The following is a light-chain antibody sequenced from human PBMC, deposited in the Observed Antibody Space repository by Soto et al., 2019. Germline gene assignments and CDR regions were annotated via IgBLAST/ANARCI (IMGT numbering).Light chain of an antibody. J-gene: IGKJ1*01. V-gene: IGKV1-5*03. CDR2: KAS. CDR3: QHYNSYSEA. CDR1: QTISSW. Sequence: DIQMTQPPSTLSGSVGDRVTITCRASQTISSWLAWYQQKPRKAPKLLIYKASTLKSGVPSRFSGSGSGTEFTLTISSLQPDDFATYYCQHYNSYSEAFGQGTKVDIK.